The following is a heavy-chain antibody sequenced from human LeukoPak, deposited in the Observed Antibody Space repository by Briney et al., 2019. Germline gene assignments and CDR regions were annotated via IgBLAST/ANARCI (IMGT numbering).Heavy chain of an antibody. J-gene: IGHJ4*02. V-gene: IGHV4-59*01. CDR2: ISDSGST. D-gene: IGHD5-24*01. CDR1: GGSISDYY. Sequence: SETLSLTCTVSGGSISDYYWSWIRQPPGKGLEWIAYISDSGSTNHNPSLKSRVTISIHTSKNQFSLKLTSLSAADTAVYYCAREKRARDFDYWGQGTLVTVSS. CDR3: AREKRARDFDY.